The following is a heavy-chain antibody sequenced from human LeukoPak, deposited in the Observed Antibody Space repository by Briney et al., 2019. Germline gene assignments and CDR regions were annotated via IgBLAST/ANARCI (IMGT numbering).Heavy chain of an antibody. CDR3: ARAYCGGDCHLTL. Sequence: PGGSLRLSCAASGFTFRSYAMHWVRQAPGKGLEYVSAISSNGGSTYYANSVKGRFTISRDNSKNTLYLQMGSLRAEDTAVYYCARAYCGGDCHLTLWGQGTLVTVPS. CDR1: GFTFRSYA. CDR2: ISSNGGST. D-gene: IGHD2-21*02. J-gene: IGHJ4*02. V-gene: IGHV3-64*01.